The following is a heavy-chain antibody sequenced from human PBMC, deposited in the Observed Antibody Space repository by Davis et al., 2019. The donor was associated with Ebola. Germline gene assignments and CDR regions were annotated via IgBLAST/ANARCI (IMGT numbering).Heavy chain of an antibody. Sequence: GGSLRLSCLASGFTFNDYAMNWVRQAPGKGLEWVSSISGDSFGTSYADSVKGRFTISRDNSKNTLYLQMDNLRADGTAVYYCAKDVRGFNRPIDYWGQGTLVTVSS. CDR2: ISGDSFGT. CDR1: GFTFNDYA. CDR3: AKDVRGFNRPIDY. J-gene: IGHJ4*02. V-gene: IGHV3-23*01. D-gene: IGHD6-25*01.